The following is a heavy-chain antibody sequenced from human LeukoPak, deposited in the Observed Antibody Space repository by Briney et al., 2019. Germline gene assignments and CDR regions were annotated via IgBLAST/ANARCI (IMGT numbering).Heavy chain of an antibody. D-gene: IGHD1-26*01. Sequence: GESPKISCKGSGYSFTSYWIGWVRQMPGKGLEWMGIIYPDDSDTRYSPSFQGQVTISADKSITTAYLQWSSVKASDTAMYYCARHERSGNYFDYWGQGTLVTVSS. V-gene: IGHV5-51*01. CDR3: ARHERSGNYFDY. J-gene: IGHJ4*02. CDR2: IYPDDSDT. CDR1: GYSFTSYW.